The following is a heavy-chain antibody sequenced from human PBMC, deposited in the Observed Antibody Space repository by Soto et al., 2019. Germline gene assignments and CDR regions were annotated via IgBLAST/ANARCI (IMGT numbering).Heavy chain of an antibody. CDR1: GFALSSHS. Sequence: EVQLVESGGGLVQPGGSLRLSCATSGFALSSHSMNWVRQAPGKGLEWVSLISSNSADKFYADAVKGRFSMSRDNGENLMWLQMDGLRVEDTAIYYCARELQPSARREFDCWGQGVMVTVSS. V-gene: IGHV3-21*05. D-gene: IGHD2-15*01. J-gene: IGHJ5*01. CDR3: ARELQPSARREFDC. CDR2: ISSNSADK.